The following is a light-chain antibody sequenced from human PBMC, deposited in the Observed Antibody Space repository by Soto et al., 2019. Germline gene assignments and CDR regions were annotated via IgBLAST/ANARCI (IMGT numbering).Light chain of an antibody. CDR2: EVS. CDR1: SGDVGGYKF. J-gene: IGLJ2*01. CDR3: CSYAGSSTFVV. Sequence: QSALTQPASVSGSPGQSITIYCTGTSGDVGGYKFVSWYQQHPGKAPKLMIYEVSNRPSGVSSRFSGSKSGNTASLTISGLQAEDEADYYCCSYAGSSTFVVFGGGTKLTVL. V-gene: IGLV2-23*02.